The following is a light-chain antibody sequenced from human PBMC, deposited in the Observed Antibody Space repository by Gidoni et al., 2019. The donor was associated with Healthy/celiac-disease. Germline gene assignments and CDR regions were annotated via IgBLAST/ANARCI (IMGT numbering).Light chain of an antibody. CDR3: QQYNTFPWT. J-gene: IGKJ1*01. Sequence: DIQMTKSPSTLSASVGDRVTITCRASQSISSWLAWYQQKPGKAPKLLIYKASSLESGVPSRFSGSGSGTEFTLTLSSLQPDDFATYYCQQYNTFPWTFGQGTKVEIK. CDR1: QSISSW. V-gene: IGKV1-5*03. CDR2: KAS.